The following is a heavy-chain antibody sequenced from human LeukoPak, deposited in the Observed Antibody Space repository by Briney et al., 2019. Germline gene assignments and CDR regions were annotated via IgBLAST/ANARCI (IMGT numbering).Heavy chain of an antibody. V-gene: IGHV3-33*03. D-gene: IGHD1-7*01. Sequence: GGSLRLCCATSGLSVSTSVIHWVRQIPGRGLQWVAGTWSDGVAKYYEASVKGRFTISIDRSKNTVFLQMNNLRAEDTALYHCTKETNAFDAWGQGTLVTVSS. CDR3: TKETNAFDA. J-gene: IGHJ3*01. CDR1: GLSVSTSV. CDR2: TWSDGVAK.